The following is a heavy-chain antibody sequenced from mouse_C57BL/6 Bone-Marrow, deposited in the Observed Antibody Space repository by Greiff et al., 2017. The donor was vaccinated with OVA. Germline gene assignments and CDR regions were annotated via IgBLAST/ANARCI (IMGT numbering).Heavy chain of an antibody. Sequence: QVQLQQSGAELVRPGPSVKLSCKASGYTFTSYWMHWVKQRPGQGLEWIGVIDPSDSYTNYNQKFKGKATLTVDTSSSTAYMQLSSLTSEDSAVYYCARNPSNWGYYYAMDYWGQGTSVTVSS. CDR3: ARNPSNWGYYYAMDY. V-gene: IGHV1-59*01. J-gene: IGHJ4*01. D-gene: IGHD4-1*01. CDR2: IDPSDSYT. CDR1: GYTFTSYW.